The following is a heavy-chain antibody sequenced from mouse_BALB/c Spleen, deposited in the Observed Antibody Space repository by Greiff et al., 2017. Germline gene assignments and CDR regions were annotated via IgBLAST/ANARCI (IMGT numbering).Heavy chain of an antibody. J-gene: IGHJ4*01. V-gene: IGHV1-54*01. CDR1: GYAFTNYL. CDR2: IYPGNGDT. CDR3: TRGYYGSRVYAMDY. Sequence: VQLVESGAELVRPGTSVKVSCKASGYAFTNYLIEWVKQRPGQGLEWIGAIYPGNGDTSYNQKFKGKATLTADKSSSTAYMQLSSLTSEDSAVYYCTRGYYGSRVYAMDYWGQGTSVTVSS. D-gene: IGHD1-1*01.